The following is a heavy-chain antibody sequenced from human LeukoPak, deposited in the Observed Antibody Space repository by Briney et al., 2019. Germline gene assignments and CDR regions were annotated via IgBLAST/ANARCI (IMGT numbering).Heavy chain of an antibody. D-gene: IGHD4-17*01. CDR1: GFTFSSYS. Sequence: PGGSLRLSCAASGFTFSSYSMNWVRQAPGKGLEWVSYISSSSSTIYYADSVKGRFTISRDNAKNSLYLQMNSLRDEDTAVYYCARDVPTDDGDWNWYFDLWGRGTLVTASS. CDR2: ISSSSSTI. J-gene: IGHJ2*01. V-gene: IGHV3-48*02. CDR3: ARDVPTDDGDWNWYFDL.